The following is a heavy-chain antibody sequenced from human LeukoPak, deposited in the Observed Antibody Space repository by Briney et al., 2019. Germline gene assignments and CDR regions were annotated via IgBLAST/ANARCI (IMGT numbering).Heavy chain of an antibody. Sequence: PGGSLRLSCAASGFTFSSYWMSWVRQAPGKGLEWVANIKQDGSEKYYVDSVKGRFTISRDNAKNSLYLQMNSLRAEDTAVYYCAREFRRITIFGVAYDAIDIWGQGTMVTVSS. CDR2: IKQDGSEK. D-gene: IGHD3-3*01. CDR1: GFTFSSYW. J-gene: IGHJ3*02. V-gene: IGHV3-7*01. CDR3: AREFRRITIFGVAYDAIDI.